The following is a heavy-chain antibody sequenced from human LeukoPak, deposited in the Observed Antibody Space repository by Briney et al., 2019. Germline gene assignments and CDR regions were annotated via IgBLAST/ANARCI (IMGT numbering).Heavy chain of an antibody. V-gene: IGHV1-69*01. D-gene: IGHD5-18*01. J-gene: IGHJ3*02. Sequence: GASVKVSCKASGGTFSSYAISWVRQAPGQGLEWMGGIIPIFGTANYAQKFRGRVTITADESTSTAYMELSSLRSEDTAVYYCARDKYSYGYNAFDIWGQGTMVTVSS. CDR1: GGTFSSYA. CDR3: ARDKYSYGYNAFDI. CDR2: IIPIFGTA.